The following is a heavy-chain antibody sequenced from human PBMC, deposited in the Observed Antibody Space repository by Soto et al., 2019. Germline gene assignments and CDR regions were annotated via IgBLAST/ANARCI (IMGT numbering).Heavy chain of an antibody. Sequence: QVQLVESGGGVVQPGRSLRLSCAASGFTFSSYGFHWVRQAPGKGLEWVAVIWYDGSNKYYADSVKGRFTIPRDNSKKTLYLQMNSLRAEDTAVYYCAREHDGYWGQGTLVTVSS. V-gene: IGHV3-33*01. CDR1: GFTFSSYG. D-gene: IGHD3-3*01. J-gene: IGHJ4*02. CDR3: AREHDGY. CDR2: IWYDGSNK.